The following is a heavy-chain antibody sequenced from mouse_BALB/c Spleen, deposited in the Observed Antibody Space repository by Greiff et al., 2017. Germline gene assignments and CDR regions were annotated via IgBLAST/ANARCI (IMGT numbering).Heavy chain of an antibody. CDR2: IDPANGNT. J-gene: IGHJ4*01. V-gene: IGHV14-3*02. D-gene: IGHD3-1*01. CDR1: GFNFKDSY. Sequence: VQLQQSGAELVKPGASVKLSCTASGFNFKDSYMHWVKQRPEQGLEWIGRIDPANGNTKYDPKFQGKATITADTSSNTAYLQLSSLPSEDTAVYYCARSAYLYYAMDYWGQGTSVTVSS. CDR3: ARSAYLYYAMDY.